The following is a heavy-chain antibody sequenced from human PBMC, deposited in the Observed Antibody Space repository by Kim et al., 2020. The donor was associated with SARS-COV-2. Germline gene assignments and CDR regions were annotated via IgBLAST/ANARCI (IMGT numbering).Heavy chain of an antibody. CDR1: GFTFSSYG. J-gene: IGHJ4*02. D-gene: IGHD1-26*01. V-gene: IGHV3-33*01. CDR3: ARDPTPHSSGSYNY. Sequence: GGSLRLSCAASGFTFSSYGMHWVRQAPGKGLEWVAVIWYDGSNKYYADSVKGRFTISRDNSKNTLYLQMNSLRAEDTAVYYCARDPTPHSSGSYNYWGQGTLVTVSS. CDR2: IWYDGSNK.